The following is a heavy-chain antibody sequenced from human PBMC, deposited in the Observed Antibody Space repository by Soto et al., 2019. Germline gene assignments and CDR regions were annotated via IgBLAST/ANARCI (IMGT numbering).Heavy chain of an antibody. V-gene: IGHV1-18*04. Sequence: QVQLVQSGAEVKKPGASVRVSCKASGYNFIMHGITWVRQAPGQGLEWMGWINPFNGYSHYAETFQGRVTMTTDTSTSTGYLEVKSLRSDDTAVYYCATRTQFSGSYFGLDVWGQGTTVTASS. CDR1: GYNFIMHG. CDR3: ATRTQFSGSYFGLDV. J-gene: IGHJ6*02. CDR2: INPFNGYS. D-gene: IGHD1-26*01.